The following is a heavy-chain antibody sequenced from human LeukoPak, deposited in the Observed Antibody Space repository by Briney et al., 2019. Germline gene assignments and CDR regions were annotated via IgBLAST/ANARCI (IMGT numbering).Heavy chain of an antibody. Sequence: KPGGSLRLSCAASGFTFSDYYMSWIRQAPGKGLEWVSYISSSGSTIYYADSVKGRFTISRDNAKNSLYLQMNSLRAEDTAVYYCARVVERGYYYYMDVWGKGTTVTVSS. CDR1: GFTFSDYY. V-gene: IGHV3-11*04. CDR2: ISSSGSTI. CDR3: ARVVERGYYYYMDV. D-gene: IGHD2-21*01. J-gene: IGHJ6*03.